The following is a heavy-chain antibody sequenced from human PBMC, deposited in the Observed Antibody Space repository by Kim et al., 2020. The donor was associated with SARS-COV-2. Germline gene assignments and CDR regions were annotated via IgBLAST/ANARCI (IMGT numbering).Heavy chain of an antibody. Sequence: SETMSLTCSVSGVPITSGAYSWNWIRQPPRQGLEWIGFIFPAGTTSYNPSLKSRVSISIDGSKNQFSLRLNSVTAADTATYYCARDDGRNYFASGPYSLWSLGLWGRGTLVTVSS. J-gene: IGHJ2*01. D-gene: IGHD3-10*01. V-gene: IGHV4-30-2*01. CDR2: IFPAGTT. CDR3: ARDDGRNYFASGPYSLWSLGL. CDR1: GVPITSGAYS.